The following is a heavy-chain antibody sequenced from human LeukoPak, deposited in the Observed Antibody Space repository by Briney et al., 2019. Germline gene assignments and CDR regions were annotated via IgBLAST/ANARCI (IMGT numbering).Heavy chain of an antibody. CDR1: GGTFASYA. Sequence: ASVKVSCKASGGTFASYAISWVRQAPGQGLEWMGGIIPIFGTANYAQKFQGRVTITTDESASTAYMELSSLRSEDTAVYYCARVNRGPYFDWLGPDYYYYMDVWGKGTTVTVSS. J-gene: IGHJ6*03. V-gene: IGHV1-69*05. D-gene: IGHD3-9*01. CDR2: IIPIFGTA. CDR3: ARVNRGPYFDWLGPDYYYYMDV.